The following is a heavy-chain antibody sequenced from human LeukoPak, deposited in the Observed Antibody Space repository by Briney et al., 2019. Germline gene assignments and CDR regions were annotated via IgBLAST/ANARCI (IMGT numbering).Heavy chain of an antibody. CDR1: GSSISRYY. V-gene: IGHV4-59*01. CDR3: ARDRLYYFGSGTYYDGFDS. CDR2: IYHSGST. Sequence: PSETLSLTCTVSGSSISRYYWSWLRQPPGKGLEWIGYIYHSGSTNYSPSLKSRVTMSLDTSRTQFSLNLSSVTAADTAVYYCARDRLYYFGSGTYYDGFDSWGQGTLVTVSS. D-gene: IGHD3-10*01. J-gene: IGHJ4*02.